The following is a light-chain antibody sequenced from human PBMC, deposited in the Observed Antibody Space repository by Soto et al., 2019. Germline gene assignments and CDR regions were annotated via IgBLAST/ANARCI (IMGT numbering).Light chain of an antibody. CDR2: GNS. J-gene: IGLJ2*01. Sequence: QSVLTQPPSVSGAPGQRVTISCTGSSSNIGAGYDVHWYQQLPGTAPKLIIYGNSNRPSGVPDRFSGSKSGTSASLAITGLQAEEDADYYCQSYDSSLSGVVFGGGTKLTVL. CDR3: QSYDSSLSGVV. V-gene: IGLV1-40*01. CDR1: SSNIGAGYD.